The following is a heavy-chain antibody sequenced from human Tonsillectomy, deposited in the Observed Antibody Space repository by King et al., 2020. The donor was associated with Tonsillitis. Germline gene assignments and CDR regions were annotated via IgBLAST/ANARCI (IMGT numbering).Heavy chain of an antibody. CDR1: GFTFSDYS. D-gene: IGHD3-3*01. CDR2: ISSSGSSI. V-gene: IGHV3-11*01. CDR3: ARRPSYYDFWSGYLPTNWFDP. Sequence: VQLVESGGGLVKPGGSLRLSCAASGFTFSDYSMTWIRQAPGKGLEWVSYISSSGSSIYYADSVKGRFTISRDDANNSLYLQMNSLRADDTAMYYCARRPSYYDFWSGYLPTNWFDPWGQGTLVTVSS. J-gene: IGHJ5*02.